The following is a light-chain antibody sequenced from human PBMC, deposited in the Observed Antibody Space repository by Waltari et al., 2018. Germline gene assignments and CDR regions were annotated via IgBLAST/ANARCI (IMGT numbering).Light chain of an antibody. Sequence: EIVLTQSPATLSSSPGERATLSCRASQSVSTYLAWYQQRPGQPPRLLIYDSSSRATGIPARFSGSGSETDFTLTISSLEPEDFAVYYCQQRYKWPLTFGGGSKVEI. V-gene: IGKV3-11*01. CDR2: DSS. CDR1: QSVSTY. CDR3: QQRYKWPLT. J-gene: IGKJ4*01.